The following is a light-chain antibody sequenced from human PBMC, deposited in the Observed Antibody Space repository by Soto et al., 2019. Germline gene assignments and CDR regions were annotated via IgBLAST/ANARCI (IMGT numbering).Light chain of an antibody. CDR2: GNS. CDR3: QSYDSSLSGSRV. CDR1: SSKIGAGYD. J-gene: IGLJ1*01. Sequence: QSVLTQAPSVFGAPGQRVTISCPGSSSKIGAGYDVHWYQQLPGTAPKLLIYGNSNRPSGVPDRFSGSKSGTSASLAITGLQAEDEADYYCQSYDSSLSGSRVFGTGTKVTVL. V-gene: IGLV1-40*01.